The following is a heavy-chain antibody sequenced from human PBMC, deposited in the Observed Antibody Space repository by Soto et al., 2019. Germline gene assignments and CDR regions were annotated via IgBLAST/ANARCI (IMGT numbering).Heavy chain of an antibody. CDR3: ERRSGSDSLAHSYYGMDV. CDR2: IYPGDSDT. Sequence: PGESLNISCKGSGYSFTSYWIGLVRQMPGKGLEWMGIIYPGDSDTRYSPSFQGQVTISADKSISTAYLQWSSLKASDTAMYYCERRSGSDSLAHSYYGMDVWGQGTMVTISS. V-gene: IGHV5-51*01. D-gene: IGHD1-26*01. CDR1: GYSFTSYW. J-gene: IGHJ6*02.